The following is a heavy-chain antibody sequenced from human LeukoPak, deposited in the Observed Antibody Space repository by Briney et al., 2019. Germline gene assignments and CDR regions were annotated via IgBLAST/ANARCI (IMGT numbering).Heavy chain of an antibody. J-gene: IGHJ4*02. CDR1: GFPFSSYG. CDR2: IWNDGSKK. CDR3: AKDRNIVIIPAAIEGFDY. V-gene: IGHV3-33*06. Sequence: GGSLRLSCAASGFPFSSYGMHWVRQAPGKGLEWVAVIWNDGSKKLYADSVKGRFTVSRDNHKNVVFPQMNTLRVDDTAVYYCAKDRNIVIIPAAIEGFDYWGLGTLVTVAS. D-gene: IGHD2-2*01.